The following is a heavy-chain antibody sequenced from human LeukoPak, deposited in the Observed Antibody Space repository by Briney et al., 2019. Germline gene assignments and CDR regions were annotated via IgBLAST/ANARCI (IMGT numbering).Heavy chain of an antibody. V-gene: IGHV1-18*01. CDR2: ISAYDGNT. CDR3: ARVAFSKYHYYMDV. D-gene: IGHD4-11*01. Sequence: GASEKVSCRASGYSFNTFGITWVRQVPGQGLEWIGWISAYDGNTKYVERLQGRVTVTRDTSASTAYVELTSLRSDDTAVYYCARVAFSKYHYYMDVWGKGTKVTVSS. CDR1: GYSFNTFG. J-gene: IGHJ6*03.